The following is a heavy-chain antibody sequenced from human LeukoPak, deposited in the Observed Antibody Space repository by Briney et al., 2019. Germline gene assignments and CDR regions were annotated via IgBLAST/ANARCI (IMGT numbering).Heavy chain of an antibody. CDR3: AKSRGPLWLQDRYAPLDY. CDR1: GFTFSSYA. CDR2: ISYDGSNK. J-gene: IGHJ4*02. Sequence: PGRSLRLSCAASGFTFSSYAMHWVRQAPGKGLEWVAVISYDGSNKYYADSVKGRFTISRDNSKNTLYLQMNSLRAEDTAVYYCAKSRGPLWLQDRYAPLDYWGQGTLVTVSS. D-gene: IGHD5-18*01. V-gene: IGHV3-30*18.